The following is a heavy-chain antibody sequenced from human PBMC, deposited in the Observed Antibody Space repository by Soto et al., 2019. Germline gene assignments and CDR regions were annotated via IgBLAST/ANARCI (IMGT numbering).Heavy chain of an antibody. Sequence: GGSLRLSCAASGFTFSSYGMHWVRQAPGKGLEWVAVIWYDGSNKYYADSVKGRFTISRDNSKNTLYLQMNSLRAEDTAVYYCARYISSWYGNCCMDVWGQRTTVTVSS. CDR3: ARYISSWYGNCCMDV. J-gene: IGHJ6*02. CDR2: IWYDGSNK. CDR1: GFTFSSYG. D-gene: IGHD6-13*01. V-gene: IGHV3-33*01.